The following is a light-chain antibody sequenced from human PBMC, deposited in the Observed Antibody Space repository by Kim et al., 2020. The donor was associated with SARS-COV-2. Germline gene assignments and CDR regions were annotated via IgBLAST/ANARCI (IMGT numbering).Light chain of an antibody. CDR2: GAS. V-gene: IGKV3-15*01. CDR3: QQYNNWPPLT. J-gene: IGKJ4*01. Sequence: SPGEGATLSCRASQSVSSNLAWYQQKPGQAPRLLIYGASTRATGIPARFSGSGSGTDFTLTINSLQSEDFAVYYCQQYNNWPPLTFGGGTKVDIK. CDR1: QSVSSN.